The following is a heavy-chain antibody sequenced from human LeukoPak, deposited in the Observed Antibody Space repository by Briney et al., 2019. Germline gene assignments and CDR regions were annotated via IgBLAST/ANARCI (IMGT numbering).Heavy chain of an antibody. CDR3: AKDGGNYYKNFDY. Sequence: GSLRLSCAASGFTFSSYAMSWVRQAPGKGLEWVSTISGSGASTYYADSVKGRFTISRDNSLYLQMNNLRAEDTAVYYCAKDGGNYYKNFDYWGQGTLVTVSS. J-gene: IGHJ4*02. D-gene: IGHD1-26*01. CDR1: GFTFSSYA. V-gene: IGHV3-23*01. CDR2: ISGSGAST.